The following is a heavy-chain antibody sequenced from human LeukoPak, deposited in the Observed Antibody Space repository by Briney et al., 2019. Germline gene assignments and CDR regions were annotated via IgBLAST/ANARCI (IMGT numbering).Heavy chain of an antibody. J-gene: IGHJ6*02. CDR3: ARYSGYCSSTSCPAPYYYYGMDV. CDR2: TYPGDSDT. V-gene: IGHV5-51*01. CDR1: GYSFTSYW. Sequence: GESLKISCKGSGYSFTSYWIGWVRQMPGKGLEWMGITYPGDSDTRYSPSFQGQVTISADKSISTAYLQWSSLKASDTAMYYCARYSGYCSSTSCPAPYYYYGMDVRGQGTTVTVSS. D-gene: IGHD2-2*01.